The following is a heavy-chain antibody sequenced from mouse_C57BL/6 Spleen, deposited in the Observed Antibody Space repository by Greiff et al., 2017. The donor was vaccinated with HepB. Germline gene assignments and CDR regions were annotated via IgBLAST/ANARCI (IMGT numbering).Heavy chain of an antibody. V-gene: IGHV1-64*01. D-gene: IGHD4-1*01. Sequence: QVQLQQPGAELVKPGASVKLSCKASGYTFTSYWMHWVKQRPGQGLEWIGMIHPNSGSTNYNEKFKSKATLTVDKSSSTAYMKLSSLTSEDSAVYYCARRWGTNWDYFDYWGQGTTLTVSS. CDR3: ARRWGTNWDYFDY. CDR1: GYTFTSYW. CDR2: IHPNSGST. J-gene: IGHJ2*01.